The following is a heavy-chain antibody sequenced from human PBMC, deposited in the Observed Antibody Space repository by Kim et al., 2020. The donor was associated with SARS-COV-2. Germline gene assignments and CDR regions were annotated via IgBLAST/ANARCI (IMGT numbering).Heavy chain of an antibody. CDR2: IRTKPNNYAT. CDR1: GFTFSGST. J-gene: IGHJ6*02. Sequence: GGSLRLSCSVSGFTFSGSTMHWVRQASGQGLEWVGRIRTKPNNYATAYAASVKGRFTISRDDSKNTAYLQMNSLKTEDTAIYYCTRIDNGMDVWGQGTTVTVSS. CDR3: TRIDNGMDV. V-gene: IGHV3-73*01.